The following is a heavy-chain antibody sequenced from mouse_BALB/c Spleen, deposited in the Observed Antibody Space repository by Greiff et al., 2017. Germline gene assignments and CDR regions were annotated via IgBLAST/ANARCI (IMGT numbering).Heavy chain of an antibody. CDR2: IDPSDSET. D-gene: IGHD2-2*01. Sequence: QVQLQQSGPQLVRPGASVKISCKASGYSFTSYWMHWVKQRPGQGLEWIGMIDPSDSETRLNQKFKDKATLTVDKSSSTAYMQLSSPTSEDSAVYYCARTHYGYDSAWFAYWGQGTLVTVSA. CDR1: GYSFTSYW. CDR3: ARTHYGYDSAWFAY. J-gene: IGHJ3*01. V-gene: IGHV1S126*01.